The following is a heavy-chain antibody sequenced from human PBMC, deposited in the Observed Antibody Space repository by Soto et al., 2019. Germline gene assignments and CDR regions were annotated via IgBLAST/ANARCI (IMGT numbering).Heavy chain of an antibody. V-gene: IGHV3-23*01. CDR1: GFPFYSYA. Sequence: GGSLRLSCAASGFPFYSYAMTWVRQAPGKGLEWVSGISGGGESTDYADSVKGRFTISRDNSRNTLYLQMNSLRAEDTAVYYCAKSTTELSRGILDYWGQGTLVTVS. J-gene: IGHJ4*02. CDR2: ISGGGEST. D-gene: IGHD1-7*01. CDR3: AKSTTELSRGILDY.